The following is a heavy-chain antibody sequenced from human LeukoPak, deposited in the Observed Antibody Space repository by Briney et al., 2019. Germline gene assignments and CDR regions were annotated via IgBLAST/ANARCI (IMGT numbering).Heavy chain of an antibody. V-gene: IGHV3-43D*03. CDR3: ARGRYYDYVWGSYRYESWYFDL. CDR2: ISWDGGST. Sequence: QPEGSLRLSCAASGFTFDDYAKHWVRQAPGKGLEWFSLISWDGGSTYYADSEKGRFTISRDNSKNSLYLQMHSLRAEDTALYYYARGRYYDYVWGSYRYESWYFDLWGRGTLVTVSS. CDR1: GFTFDDYA. D-gene: IGHD3-16*02. J-gene: IGHJ2*01.